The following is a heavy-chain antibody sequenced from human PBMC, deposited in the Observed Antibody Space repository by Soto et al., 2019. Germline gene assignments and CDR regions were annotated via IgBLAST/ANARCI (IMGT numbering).Heavy chain of an antibody. V-gene: IGHV3-15*01. J-gene: IGHJ4*02. CDR1: GFTFSNAW. CDR2: INSKTDGGTT. D-gene: IGHD3-3*01. CDR3: TTRITIFGVVIIAFDY. Sequence: EVQLVESGGGLVKPGGSLRLSCAASGFTFSNAWMSWVRQAPGKGLEWVGRINSKTDGGTTDYAAPVKGRFTISRDDSKNTLYLQMNSLKTEDTAVYYCTTRITIFGVVIIAFDYWGQGTLVTVSS.